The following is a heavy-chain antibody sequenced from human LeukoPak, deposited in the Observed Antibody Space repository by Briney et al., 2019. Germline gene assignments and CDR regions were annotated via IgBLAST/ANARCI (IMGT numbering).Heavy chain of an antibody. CDR2: IRYDGSKK. D-gene: IGHD2-15*01. V-gene: IGHV3-30*02. CDR1: RFTFSNYG. Sequence: GGSLRLSCATSRFTFSNYGMHWVRQAPGKGLEWVAFIRYDGSKKDYAGSVRGRFTISRDNSKKTLYLQMDSLRPEDTAVYYCAKEDGYATAWYLDHWGKGNLVNVSS. CDR3: AKEDGYATAWYLDH. J-gene: IGHJ4*02.